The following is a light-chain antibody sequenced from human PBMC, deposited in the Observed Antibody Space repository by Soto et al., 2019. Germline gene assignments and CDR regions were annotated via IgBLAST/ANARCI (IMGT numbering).Light chain of an antibody. Sequence: EIVLTQSPGTLSLSPGERATLSCRASQSVSYYLAWYQQKPGQAPRLLIYGASNRATGIPDRLSGSGSGTDFTLTISRLEPEDFAVYYCQQYGSSGTFGQGTKVDIK. CDR3: QQYGSSGT. J-gene: IGKJ1*01. CDR1: QSVSYY. CDR2: GAS. V-gene: IGKV3-20*01.